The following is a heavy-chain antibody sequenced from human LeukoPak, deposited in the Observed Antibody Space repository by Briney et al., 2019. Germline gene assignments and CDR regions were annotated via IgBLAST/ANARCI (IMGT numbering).Heavy chain of an antibody. D-gene: IGHD7-27*01. CDR2: ISYDGSNK. CDR1: GFTFSTYA. Sequence: GTSLRLSCAASGFTFSTYAMHWVRQAPGKGLEWVAVISYDGSNKYYADSVKGRFTISRDNSKNTLYLQMNSLRAEDTAVYYCARDNNWGSTHYWGQGTLVTVS. J-gene: IGHJ4*02. V-gene: IGHV3-30-3*01. CDR3: ARDNNWGSTHY.